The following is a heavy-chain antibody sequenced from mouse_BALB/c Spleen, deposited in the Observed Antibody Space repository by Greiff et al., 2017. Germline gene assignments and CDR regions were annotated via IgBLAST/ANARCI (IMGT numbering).Heavy chain of an antibody. CDR3: VRKHYEYDGFAY. Sequence: DVMLVESGGGLVQPKGSLKLSCAASGFTFNTYAMNWVRQAPGKGLEWVARIRSKSNNYATYYADSVKDRFTISRDDSQSMLYLQMNNLKTEDTAVYYCVRKHYEYDGFAYWGQGTLVTVSA. D-gene: IGHD2-4*01. J-gene: IGHJ3*01. V-gene: IGHV10-1*02. CDR2: IRSKSNNYAT. CDR1: GFTFNTYA.